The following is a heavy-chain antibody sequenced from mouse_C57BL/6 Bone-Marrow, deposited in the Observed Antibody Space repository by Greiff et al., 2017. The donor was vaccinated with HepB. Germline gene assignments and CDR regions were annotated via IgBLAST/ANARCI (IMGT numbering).Heavy chain of an antibody. CDR1: GYTFTDYE. J-gene: IGHJ4*01. D-gene: IGHD1-1*01. CDR2: IDPETGGT. Sequence: QVQLQQSGAELVRPGASVTLSCKASGYTFTDYEMHWVKQTPVHGLEWIGAIDPETGGTAYNQKFKGKAILTADKSSSTAYMELRSLTSEDSAVYYCTRWGYGSRGDYWGQGTSVTVSS. CDR3: TRWGYGSRGDY. V-gene: IGHV1-15*01.